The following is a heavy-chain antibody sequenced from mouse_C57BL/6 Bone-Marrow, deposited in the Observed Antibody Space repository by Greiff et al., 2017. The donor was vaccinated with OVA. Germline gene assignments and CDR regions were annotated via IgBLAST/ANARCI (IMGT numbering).Heavy chain of an antibody. J-gene: IGHJ2*01. Sequence: QVQLQQPGAELVKPGASVKLSCKASGYTFTSYWMHWVKQRPGQGLEWIGMIHPNSGSTNYNEKFKSKATLTVDKSSSTAYMQLSSLTSEDSAVYYCARYFLGLRRYFFDYWGQGTTLTVSS. V-gene: IGHV1-64*01. CDR3: ARYFLGLRRYFFDY. CDR1: GYTFTSYW. CDR2: IHPNSGST. D-gene: IGHD2-2*01.